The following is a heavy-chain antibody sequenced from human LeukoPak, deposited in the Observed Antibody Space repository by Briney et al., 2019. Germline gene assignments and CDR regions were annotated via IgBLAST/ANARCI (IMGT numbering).Heavy chain of an antibody. CDR1: GLMFSSYA. D-gene: IGHD3-22*01. CDR2: ISGSGGST. Sequence: GGSLRLSCAASGLMFSSYAMSWVRQAPGKGLEWVSAISGSGGSTYYADSVKGRFTISRDNSKNALYLQMNSLRAEDTAVYYCASPYYFDSSGYYRLDYWGQGTLVTVSS. CDR3: ASPYYFDSSGYYRLDY. V-gene: IGHV3-23*01. J-gene: IGHJ4*02.